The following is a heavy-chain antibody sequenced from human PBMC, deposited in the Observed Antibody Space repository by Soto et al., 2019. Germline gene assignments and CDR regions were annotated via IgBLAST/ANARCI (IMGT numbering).Heavy chain of an antibody. V-gene: IGHV1-69*13. D-gene: IGHD3-3*01. CDR1: GGTFSSYA. CDR2: IIPIFGTA. CDR3: ASGMRGRFLEWLLYPYYFDY. Sequence: SVKVSCKSSGGTFSSYAISWVRQAPGQGLEWMGGIIPIFGTANYAQKFQGRVTITADESTSTAYMELSSLRSEDTAVYYCASGMRGRFLEWLLYPYYFDYWGQGTLVTVSS. J-gene: IGHJ4*02.